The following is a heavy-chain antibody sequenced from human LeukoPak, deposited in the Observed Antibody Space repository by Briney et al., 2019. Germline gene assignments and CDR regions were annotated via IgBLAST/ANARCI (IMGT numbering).Heavy chain of an antibody. CDR3: AREGGEQQLDPLDY. J-gene: IGHJ4*02. V-gene: IGHV1-2*02. CDR2: INPNTGGT. D-gene: IGHD6-13*01. Sequence: ASVKVSCKASGYTFTDYYMHWVRQAPGQGLEWMGWINPNTGGTNYAQKFQGRVTMTRDTSITTAYMELSWLRSDDTALYYCAREGGEQQLDPLDYWGQGTLVTVSS. CDR1: GYTFTDYY.